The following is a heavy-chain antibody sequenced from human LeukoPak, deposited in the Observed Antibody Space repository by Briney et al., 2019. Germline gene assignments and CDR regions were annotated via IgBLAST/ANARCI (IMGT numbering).Heavy chain of an antibody. J-gene: IGHJ4*02. CDR1: GFTFSSYS. CDR2: ISSSSSYI. D-gene: IGHD3-10*01. Sequence: GGSLRLSCAASGFTFSSYSMNWVRQAPGKGLEWVSSISSSSSYIYYAESVKGRFTISRDNAKNSLYLQMNSLRAEDTAVYYCARDPMSITVGDYWGQGTLVTVSS. V-gene: IGHV3-21*01. CDR3: ARDPMSITVGDY.